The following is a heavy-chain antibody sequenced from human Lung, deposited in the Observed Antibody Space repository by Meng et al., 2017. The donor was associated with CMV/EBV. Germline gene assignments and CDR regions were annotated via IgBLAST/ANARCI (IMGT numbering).Heavy chain of an antibody. J-gene: IGHJ4*02. CDR3: ARGSSGWTYYFDY. Sequence: ASXXVSXKASGYTFTSYYMHWVRQAPGQGLEWMGMINPSGGSTSYAQKFQGRVTMTRDTSTSTGYMELSSLRSEDTAVYYCARGSSGWTYYFDYWGQGTLVTVSS. CDR2: INPSGGST. V-gene: IGHV1-46*01. CDR1: GYTFTSYY. D-gene: IGHD6-19*01.